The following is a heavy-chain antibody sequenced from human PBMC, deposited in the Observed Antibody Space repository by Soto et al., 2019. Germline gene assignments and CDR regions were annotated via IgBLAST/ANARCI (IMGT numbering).Heavy chain of an antibody. CDR3: AKDPVIAGVGAALLSVFDY. V-gene: IGHV3-23*01. CDR2: ISGSGGST. D-gene: IGHD6-6*01. Sequence: PGGSLRLSCAASGFTFSSYAMSWVRQAPGKGLEWVSAISGSGGSTYYADSVKGRFTISRDNSKNTLYPQMNSLRAEDTAVYYCAKDPVIAGVGAALLSVFDYWGQGTLVP. CDR1: GFTFSSYA. J-gene: IGHJ4*02.